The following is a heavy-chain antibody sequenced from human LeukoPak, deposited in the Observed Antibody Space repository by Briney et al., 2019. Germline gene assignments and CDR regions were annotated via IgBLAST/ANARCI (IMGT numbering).Heavy chain of an antibody. D-gene: IGHD2-2*02. CDR3: ARASGYCSSTSCYIGDAFDI. J-gene: IGHJ3*02. CDR1: GFTFSSYD. CDR2: IGTAGDT. Sequence: GGSLRLSCAASGFTFSSYDMHWVRQATGKGLECVSAIGTAGDTYYPGSVKGRFTISRENAKNSLYLQMNSLRAGDTAVYYCARASGYCSSTSCYIGDAFDIRGQGTMVTVSS. V-gene: IGHV3-13*01.